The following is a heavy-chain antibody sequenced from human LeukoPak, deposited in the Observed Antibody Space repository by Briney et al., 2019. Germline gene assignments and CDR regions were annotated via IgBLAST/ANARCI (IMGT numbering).Heavy chain of an antibody. D-gene: IGHD5-24*01. CDR3: ARAAPVDMARLIDY. CDR2: INPNSGGT. J-gene: IGHJ4*02. CDR1: GYTFTDYY. V-gene: IGHV1-2*02. Sequence: ASVWVSCKASGYTFTDYYMHWVRQAPGQGLEWMGWINPNSGGTSYAQKLQGRVTMTRDTSISTAYMELRGLRSDDTAVYFCARAAPVDMARLIDYWGQGTLVTVSS.